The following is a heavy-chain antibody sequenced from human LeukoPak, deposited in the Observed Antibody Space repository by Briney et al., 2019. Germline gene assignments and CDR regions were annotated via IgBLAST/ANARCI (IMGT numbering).Heavy chain of an antibody. J-gene: IGHJ4*02. CDR3: ASQDIVVVPAAISFHY. CDR2: ISSGSNYI. CDR1: GFTFSTYS. V-gene: IGHV3-21*01. Sequence: GGSLRLSCAASGFTFSTYSMNWVRQAPGKGLEWVSSISSGSNYIYCADSVKGRFTISRDNSKNTLYLQMNSLRAEDTAVYYCASQDIVVVPAAISFHYWGQGTLVTVSS. D-gene: IGHD2-2*01.